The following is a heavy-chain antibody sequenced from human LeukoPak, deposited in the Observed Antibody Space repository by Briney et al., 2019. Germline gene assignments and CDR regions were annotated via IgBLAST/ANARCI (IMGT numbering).Heavy chain of an antibody. CDR2: INLNSGGT. V-gene: IGHV1-2*02. CDR1: GYTFTGHY. Sequence: ASVKVSCKASGYTFTGHYMHWVRQAPGQGLEWMGWINLNSGGTNYAQKFQGRVTMTRDTSISTAYMELSRLRSDDTAVYYCARVPERLSGVDIWGQGTMVTVSS. D-gene: IGHD1-1*01. J-gene: IGHJ3*02. CDR3: ARVPERLSGVDI.